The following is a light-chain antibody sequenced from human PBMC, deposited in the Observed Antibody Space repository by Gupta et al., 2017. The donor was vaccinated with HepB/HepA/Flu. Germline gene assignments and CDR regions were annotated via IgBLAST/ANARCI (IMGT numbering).Light chain of an antibody. CDR1: SSNIGSNT. V-gene: IGLV1-44*01. J-gene: IGLJ3*02. Sequence: QSVLTQPPPASGTPGRRASTSCAGSSSNIGSNTVHWYQQHPGTPPKLPIYSNNQRPPGVPDRFSGSNSGTSASLAISGLQSADEADYYCAAWDDILNGPVFGGGTKLTVL. CDR3: AAWDDILNGPV. CDR2: SNN.